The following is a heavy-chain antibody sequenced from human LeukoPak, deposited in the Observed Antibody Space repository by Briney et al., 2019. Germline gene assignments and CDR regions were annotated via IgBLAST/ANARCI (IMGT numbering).Heavy chain of an antibody. D-gene: IGHD2-2*01. J-gene: IGHJ4*02. V-gene: IGHV3-7*01. Sequence: PGGSLRLSCAASGFTFSSYWMSWVRQAPGKGLEWVANINQDGSEKYYVDSVKGRFTISRDNAKNSLYLQMNSLRAEDTAVYYCARVEYCSSTSCYLRRQTFDYWGQGTLVTVSS. CDR1: GFTFSSYW. CDR2: INQDGSEK. CDR3: ARVEYCSSTSCYLRRQTFDY.